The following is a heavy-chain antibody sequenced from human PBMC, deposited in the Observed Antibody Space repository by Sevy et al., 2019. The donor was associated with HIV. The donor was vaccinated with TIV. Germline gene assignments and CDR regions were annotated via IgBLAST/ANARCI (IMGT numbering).Heavy chain of an antibody. J-gene: IGHJ4*01. Sequence: GGSLRLSCEVSGFTFSDYGMHWVRQAPGKGLEWLAVISYDGSDIYYPDSVEGRFTVSRDNSKNTLYLQMNSLGPEDTAVYYCSNGPVGSDWGGFNYWGQEPWSPSPQ. D-gene: IGHD1-26*01. CDR1: GFTFSDYG. V-gene: IGHV3-30*03. CDR3: SNGPVGSDWGGFNY. CDR2: ISYDGSDI.